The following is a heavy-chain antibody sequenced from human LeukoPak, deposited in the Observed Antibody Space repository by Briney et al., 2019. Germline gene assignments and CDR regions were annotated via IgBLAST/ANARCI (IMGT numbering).Heavy chain of an antibody. D-gene: IGHD5-24*01. CDR1: GGSISSSSYY. J-gene: IGHJ4*02. CDR3: ARASRWLQLDYFDY. CDR2: IYYSGST. Sequence: SETLSLTCTVSGGSISSSSYYWGWIRQPPGKGLEWIVSIYYSGSTYYNPSLKSRVTISVDTSKNQFSLKLSSVTAADTAVYYCARASRWLQLDYFDYWGQGTLVTVSS. V-gene: IGHV4-39*07.